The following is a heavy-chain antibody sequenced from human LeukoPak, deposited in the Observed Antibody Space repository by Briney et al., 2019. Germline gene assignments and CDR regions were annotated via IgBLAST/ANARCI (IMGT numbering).Heavy chain of an antibody. V-gene: IGHV4-59*11. D-gene: IGHD1-14*01. CDR2: IHYTGST. CDR3: ARTGPGGY. J-gene: IGHJ4*02. CDR1: GDSISSHY. Sequence: SETLSLTCTVSGDSISSHYWSWIRQPPGKGLEWIGYIHYTGSTNYNPSLWSRVTMSVASSKIQFSLRLTSVTAADTAVYYCARTGPGGYRGQGILVTVSS.